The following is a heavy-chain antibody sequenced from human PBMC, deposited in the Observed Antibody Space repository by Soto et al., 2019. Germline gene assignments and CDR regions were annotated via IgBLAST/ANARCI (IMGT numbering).Heavy chain of an antibody. J-gene: IGHJ6*02. V-gene: IGHV3-48*03. Sequence: GGSLRLSCAASGFTFSSYEMNWVRQAPGKGLEWVSYISSSGSTIYYADSVKGRFTISRDNAKNSLYLQMNSLRAEDTAVYYCARDAKMKLIPEYYGMDVWGQGNTVTVSS. D-gene: IGHD6-6*01. CDR2: ISSSGSTI. CDR3: ARDAKMKLIPEYYGMDV. CDR1: GFTFSSYE.